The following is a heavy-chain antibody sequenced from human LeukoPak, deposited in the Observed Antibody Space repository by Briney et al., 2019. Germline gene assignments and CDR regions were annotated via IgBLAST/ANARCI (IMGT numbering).Heavy chain of an antibody. Sequence: GGSLRLSCAASGFTFSSYSMNWVRQAPGKGLEWVSYISSSSSTIYYADSVKGRFTISRDNAKNSLYLQMNSLRDEDTAVYYCARAADFWSGYFSTSPQYYYYYYMDVWGKGTTVTVSS. J-gene: IGHJ6*03. CDR3: ARAADFWSGYFSTSPQYYYYYYMDV. V-gene: IGHV3-48*02. CDR1: GFTFSSYS. D-gene: IGHD3-3*01. CDR2: ISSSSSTI.